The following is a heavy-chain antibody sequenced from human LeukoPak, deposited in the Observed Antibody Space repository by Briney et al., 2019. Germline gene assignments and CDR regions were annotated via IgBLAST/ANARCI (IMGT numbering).Heavy chain of an antibody. CDR2: IYHGGST. CDR1: RGSISSYY. D-gene: IGHD3-22*01. Sequence: PSETLSLTCIVSRGSISSYYWSWIRQPPGKGLEWIGYIYHGGSTNYNPSLKSRVTISGDTSKNKFFLNLSSVTAVDTAMYYCARGRYYYDSSGYPYNWFDPWGQGTLVTVSS. J-gene: IGHJ5*02. V-gene: IGHV4-59*01. CDR3: ARGRYYYDSSGYPYNWFDP.